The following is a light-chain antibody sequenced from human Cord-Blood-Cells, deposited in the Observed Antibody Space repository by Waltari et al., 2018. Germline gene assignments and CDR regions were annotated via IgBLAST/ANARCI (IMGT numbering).Light chain of an antibody. J-gene: IGLJ3*02. V-gene: IGLV3-25*03. Sequence: SYELTQPPSVSVSPGQTARITCSGDALPKQYAYWYQQKPGQAPVLVIYKDSERPSGIPERFSDSNSGTTVTLTISGVQAEDEADYYCQSADSSGTSWVFGGGTKLTVL. CDR3: QSADSSGTSWV. CDR1: ALPKQY. CDR2: KDS.